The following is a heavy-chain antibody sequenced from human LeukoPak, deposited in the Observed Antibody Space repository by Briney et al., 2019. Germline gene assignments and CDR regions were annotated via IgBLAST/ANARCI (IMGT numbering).Heavy chain of an antibody. Sequence: MSGGSLRLSCAASGFTFSSYSMNWVRQAPGKGLEWVSSISSSSYIYYADSVKGRFTISRDNAKNSLYLQMNSLRAEDTAVYYCARDYLFYGSGPPGYYFDYWGQGTLVTVSS. CDR1: GFTFSSYS. J-gene: IGHJ4*02. D-gene: IGHD6-19*01. CDR3: ARDYLFYGSGPPGYYFDY. V-gene: IGHV3-21*01. CDR2: ISSSSYI.